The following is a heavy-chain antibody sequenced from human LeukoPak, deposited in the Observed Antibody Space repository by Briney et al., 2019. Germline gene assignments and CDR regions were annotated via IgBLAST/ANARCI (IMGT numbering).Heavy chain of an antibody. CDR1: GGSISSYY. CDR2: IYYSGST. J-gene: IGHJ6*02. D-gene: IGHD3-10*01. CDR3: ARDRRYYGSGSYVYYYGMDV. V-gene: IGHV4-59*01. Sequence: SETLSLTCTVSGGSISSYYWSWIRQPPGKGLEWIGYIYYSGSTNYNPSLKSRVTISVDTSKNQFSLKLSSETAADTAVYYCARDRRYYGSGSYVYYYGMDVWGQGTTVTVSS.